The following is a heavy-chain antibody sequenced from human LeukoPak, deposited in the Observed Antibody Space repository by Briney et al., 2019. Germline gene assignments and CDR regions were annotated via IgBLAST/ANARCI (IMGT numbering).Heavy chain of an antibody. V-gene: IGHV3-7*01. CDR1: GFTFSSYW. CDR2: IKQDGSEK. CDR3: ARDGVPFTIFGVAAAKDYYYYMDV. D-gene: IGHD3-3*01. Sequence: PGGSLRLSCAASGFTFSSYWMSWVRQAPGKGLEWVANIKQDGSEKYYVDSVKGRFTISRDNAKNSLYLQMNSLRAEDTAVYYCARDGVPFTIFGVAAAKDYYYYMDVWGKGTTATVSS. J-gene: IGHJ6*03.